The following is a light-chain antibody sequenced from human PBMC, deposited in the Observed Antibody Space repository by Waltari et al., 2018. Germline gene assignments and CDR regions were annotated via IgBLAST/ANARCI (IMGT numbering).Light chain of an antibody. CDR3: CSYAGSTTWV. CDR1: SRDVGSYNL. J-gene: IGLJ3*02. Sequence: QSALTQPASVSGSPGQSITLSCTGISRDVGSYNLVSWYQQHPGKAPKLMIYEVTKRPSGVSNRFSGSKSGNTASLTISGLQAEDEADYYCCSYAGSTTWVFGGGTKLTVL. CDR2: EVT. V-gene: IGLV2-23*02.